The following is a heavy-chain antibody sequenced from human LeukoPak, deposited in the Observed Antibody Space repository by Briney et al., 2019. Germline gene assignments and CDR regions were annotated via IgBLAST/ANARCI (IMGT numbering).Heavy chain of an antibody. Sequence: PSETLSLTCAVSGGSISSSNWWSWVRQPPGKGLEWIGEIYHSGSTNYNPSLKSRVTISVDTSKNQFSLKLSSVTAADTAVYYCARDLGRTFWDYWGQGTLVTVSS. J-gene: IGHJ4*02. CDR2: IYHSGST. CDR1: GGSISSSNW. D-gene: IGHD3-3*01. V-gene: IGHV4-4*02. CDR3: ARDLGRTFWDY.